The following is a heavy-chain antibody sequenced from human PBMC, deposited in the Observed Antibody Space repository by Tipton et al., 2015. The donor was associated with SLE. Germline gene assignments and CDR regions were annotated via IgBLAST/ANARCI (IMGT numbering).Heavy chain of an antibody. J-gene: IGHJ4*02. V-gene: IGHV3-15*01. Sequence: SLRLSCAASGFTFSNAWMSWVRQAPGKGLEWVGRIKSKTDGGTTDYAAPVKGRFTISRDDSKNTLYLQMNSLETEGTAIYYCTTELEAWLRVDYWGPGTLVTVSS. CDR1: GFTFSNAW. CDR2: IKSKTDGGTT. D-gene: IGHD5-12*01. CDR3: TTELEAWLRVDY.